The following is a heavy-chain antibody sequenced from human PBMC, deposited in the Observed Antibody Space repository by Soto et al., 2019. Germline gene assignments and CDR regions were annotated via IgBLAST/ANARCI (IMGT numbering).Heavy chain of an antibody. Sequence: SVKVSCKASGGTFSSYAISWVRQAPGQGLEWMGGIIPIFGTANYAQKFQGRVTITADESTSTAYMELSSLRSEDTAVYYCARGKDRVGATVYYYYYYGMDVWGQGTTVT. D-gene: IGHD1-26*01. CDR1: GGTFSSYA. CDR3: ARGKDRVGATVYYYYYYGMDV. V-gene: IGHV1-69*13. J-gene: IGHJ6*02. CDR2: IIPIFGTA.